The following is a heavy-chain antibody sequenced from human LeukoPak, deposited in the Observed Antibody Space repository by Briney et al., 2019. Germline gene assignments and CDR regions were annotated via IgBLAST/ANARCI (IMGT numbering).Heavy chain of an antibody. CDR3: ATEGGNGYGDFVWDY. V-gene: IGHV4-38-2*01. J-gene: IGHJ4*02. D-gene: IGHD4-17*01. Sequence: SETLSLTCAVSGYSISSGYYWGWIRQPPGKGLEWIGSIYHSGSTYYNPSLRSRVTMSVDTSKNQFSLKVKSVTAADTAVYYCATEGGNGYGDFVWDYWGQGTLVTVSS. CDR1: GYSISSGYY. CDR2: IYHSGST.